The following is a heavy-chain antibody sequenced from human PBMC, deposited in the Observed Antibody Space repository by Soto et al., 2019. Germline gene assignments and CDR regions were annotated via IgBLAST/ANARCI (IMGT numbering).Heavy chain of an antibody. Sequence: SETLSLTCTVSGGPISSGDYYWSWIRQPPGKGLEWIGYIYYSGSTYYNPSLKSRVTISVDTSKNQFSLKLSSVTAADTAVYYCARDTPSMAGIFDYWGQGTLVTVSS. V-gene: IGHV4-30-4*01. D-gene: IGHD6-19*01. CDR2: IYYSGST. CDR1: GGPISSGDYY. J-gene: IGHJ4*02. CDR3: ARDTPSMAGIFDY.